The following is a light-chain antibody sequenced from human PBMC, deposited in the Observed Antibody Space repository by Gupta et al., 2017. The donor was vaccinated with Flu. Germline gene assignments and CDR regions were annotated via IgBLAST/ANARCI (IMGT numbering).Light chain of an antibody. Sequence: QSALTQPPSASGSPGQSVTISCTGTSSDVGGYHYVSWYQQHPGKAPKLMIDEVSKRPSGVPDRFSGSKSGNTASLTVSGLQAEDEADYYCSSYAGSNPVVGGGTKLTVL. V-gene: IGLV2-8*01. CDR3: SSYAGSNPV. CDR2: EVS. J-gene: IGLJ3*02. CDR1: SSDVGGYHY.